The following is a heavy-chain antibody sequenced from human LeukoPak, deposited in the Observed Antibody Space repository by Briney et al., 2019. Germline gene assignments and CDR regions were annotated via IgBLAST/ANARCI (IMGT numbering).Heavy chain of an antibody. CDR3: ARAQGPPYYYGSGSPYFDY. D-gene: IGHD3-10*01. CDR1: GGSISSYY. Sequence: SETLSLTCTVSGGSISSYYWSWIRQPPGKGLEWIGYIYYSGSTNYNPSLKSRVTISVDTSKNQFSPKLSSVTAADTAVYYCARAQGPPYYYGSGSPYFDYWGQGTLVTASS. J-gene: IGHJ4*02. CDR2: IYYSGST. V-gene: IGHV4-59*01.